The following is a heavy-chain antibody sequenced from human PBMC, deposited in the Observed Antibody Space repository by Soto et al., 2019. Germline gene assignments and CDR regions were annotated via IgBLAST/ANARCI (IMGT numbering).Heavy chain of an antibody. J-gene: IGHJ4*02. CDR2: IRSRAYGGTP. CDR1: GFTVGDYA. V-gene: IGHV3-49*03. CDR3: ARSCAVTGWCYFDY. Sequence: GGSLRLSCTASGFTVGDYAVNWIRQAPGKGLEWVGFIRSRAYGGTPEYAASVKGRFTISRDDSKSIAYLQMNNLGTEDTAVYYCARSCAVTGWCYFDYWGQGTLVTVSS. D-gene: IGHD6-19*01.